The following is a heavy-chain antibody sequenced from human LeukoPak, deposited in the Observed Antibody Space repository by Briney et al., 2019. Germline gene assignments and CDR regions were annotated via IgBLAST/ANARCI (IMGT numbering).Heavy chain of an antibody. Sequence: GGSLRLSCAASGLTFSIYRMNWVRQAPGKGLEWVSSISSSSSYIYYADSVKGRFIIFRDDAKNSLYLPMNRLRAEDTAVYYCARDKWVAFDMWGQGTMVTVSS. D-gene: IGHD1-26*01. V-gene: IGHV3-21*03. CDR2: ISSSSSYI. CDR3: ARDKWVAFDM. J-gene: IGHJ3*02. CDR1: GLTFSIYR.